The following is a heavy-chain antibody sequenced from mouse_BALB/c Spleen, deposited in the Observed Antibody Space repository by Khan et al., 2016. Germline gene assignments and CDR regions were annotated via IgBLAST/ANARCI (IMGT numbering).Heavy chain of an antibody. D-gene: IGHD2-14*01. V-gene: IGHV1-55*01. CDR1: GYNFTSYW. CDR2: IYPGSGST. J-gene: IGHJ4*01. CDR3: ARRYRYYYAMDY. Sequence: QVQLKQSGAELVKPGTSVKLSCKASGYNFTSYWINWVKLRPGQGLEWIGDIYPGSGSTNYNEKFKSKATLTVDTSSSTAYMQLSSLASEDSALYYCARRYRYYYAMDYLGQGTSVTVSS.